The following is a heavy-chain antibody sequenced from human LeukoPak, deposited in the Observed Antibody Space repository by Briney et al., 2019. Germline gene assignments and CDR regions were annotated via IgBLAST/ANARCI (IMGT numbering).Heavy chain of an antibody. CDR2: ISYDGSNK. CDR3: AKEAYLDY. Sequence: GRSLRLSCAASGFTFSSYGMHWVRQAPGKGLEWVAVISYDGSNKYYADSVKGRFTISRDNSKNMLYLQMNSLRAEDTAVYYCAKEAYLDYWGQGTLVTVSS. J-gene: IGHJ4*02. V-gene: IGHV3-30*18. CDR1: GFTFSSYG.